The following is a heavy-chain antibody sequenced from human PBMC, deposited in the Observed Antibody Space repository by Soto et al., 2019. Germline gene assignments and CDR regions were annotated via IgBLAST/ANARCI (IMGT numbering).Heavy chain of an antibody. J-gene: IGHJ6*02. Sequence: QMQLVQSGPEVKKPGTSVKVSCKASGFTFTSSAMQWVRQARGQRLEWIGWIVVGSGNTNYAQKFQERVTITRDMSTSTAYMELSSLRSEDTDVYYCAAESYYDILTGYSYGMDVWGQGTTVTVSS. CDR1: GFTFTSSA. CDR3: AAESYYDILTGYSYGMDV. CDR2: IVVGSGNT. V-gene: IGHV1-58*02. D-gene: IGHD3-9*01.